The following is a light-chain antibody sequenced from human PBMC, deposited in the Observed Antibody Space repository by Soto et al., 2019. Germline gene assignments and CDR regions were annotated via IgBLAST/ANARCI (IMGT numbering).Light chain of an antibody. CDR2: AAS. CDR3: QQLNSYPYT. Sequence: DIQLTQSPPFLSASVGDRVTITCRASEGISSYLAWYQQKPGKAPRLLIYAASTLQSGVPSRFSGSGSGTEFALTVSSLQPEDCATYYCQQLNSYPYTFGQGTKLEIK. J-gene: IGKJ2*01. V-gene: IGKV1-9*01. CDR1: EGISSY.